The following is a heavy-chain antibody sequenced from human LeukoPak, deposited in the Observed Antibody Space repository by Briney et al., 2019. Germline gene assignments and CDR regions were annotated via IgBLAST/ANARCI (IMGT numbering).Heavy chain of an antibody. Sequence: GGSLRLSCAASGFTFSSFWMTWVRQAPGKGLEWVANIKEDGSEKYYVDSMKGRFTISRDNAKNSLYLQMNRLRAEDTAVYYCARWAESNDYWGQGTLVTVSS. CDR3: ARWAESNDY. CDR2: IKEDGSEK. V-gene: IGHV3-7*05. J-gene: IGHJ4*02. CDR1: GFTFSSFW.